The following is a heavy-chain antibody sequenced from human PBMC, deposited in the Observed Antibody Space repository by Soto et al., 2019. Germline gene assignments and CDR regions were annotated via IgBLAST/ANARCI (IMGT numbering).Heavy chain of an antibody. D-gene: IGHD2-15*01. Sequence: QVQLVESGGGVVQPGRSLRLSCAASGFTFSSYGMHWVRQAPGKGLEWVAVIWYDGSNKYYADSVKGRFTLSRDNSKNTLYLQMNSLRAEDTAVYYCARGWYYYGMDVWGQGTTFTVSS. V-gene: IGHV3-33*01. CDR3: ARGWYYYGMDV. CDR1: GFTFSSYG. CDR2: IWYDGSNK. J-gene: IGHJ6*02.